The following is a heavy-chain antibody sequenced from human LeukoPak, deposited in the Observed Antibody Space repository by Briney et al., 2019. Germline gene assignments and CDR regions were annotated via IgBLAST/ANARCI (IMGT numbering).Heavy chain of an antibody. CDR1: GYTFTSYG. CDR3: ARENGITFGGVIYY. CDR2: ISAYNGNT. V-gene: IGHV1-18*01. J-gene: IGHJ4*02. Sequence: ASVKVSCKASGYTFTSYGISWVRQAPGQGLEWMGWISAYNGNTNYAQKFQGRITMTRDTSISTAYMELSRLRSDDTAVYYCARENGITFGGVIYYWGQGTLVTVSS. D-gene: IGHD3-16*01.